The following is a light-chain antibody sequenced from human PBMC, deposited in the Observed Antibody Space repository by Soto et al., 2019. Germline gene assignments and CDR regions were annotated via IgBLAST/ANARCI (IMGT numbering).Light chain of an antibody. CDR3: QKYNSAPFT. CDR2: AAS. V-gene: IGKV1-27*01. Sequence: DIQMTQSPSSLSASVGDRVTITCRASQGVSNYLAWYQQKPGKVPKLLIYAASTLQSGVPSRFSGSGSVTDFTLTISSLQPEDVATYYYQKYNSAPFTFGPGTKVDIK. CDR1: QGVSNY. J-gene: IGKJ3*01.